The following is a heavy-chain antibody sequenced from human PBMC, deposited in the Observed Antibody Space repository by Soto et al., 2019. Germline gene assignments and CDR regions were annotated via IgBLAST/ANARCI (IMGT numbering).Heavy chain of an antibody. CDR1: GFTFSSYA. CDR3: ARDRQQLSDYYYYYGMDV. D-gene: IGHD6-13*01. J-gene: IGHJ6*02. Sequence: QVQLVESGGGVVQPGRSLRLSCAASGFTFSSYAMHWVRQAPGTGLEWVAVISYDGSNKYYADSVKGRFTISRDNSKNTLYLQMNSLGAEDAAVYYWARDRQQLSDYYYYYGMDVWGQGTTVTVSS. CDR2: ISYDGSNK. V-gene: IGHV3-30-3*01.